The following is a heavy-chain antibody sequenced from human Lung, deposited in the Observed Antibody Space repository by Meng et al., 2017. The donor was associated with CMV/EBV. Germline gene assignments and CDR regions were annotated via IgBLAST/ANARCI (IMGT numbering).Heavy chain of an antibody. CDR2: IYHSGST. Sequence: ISSSNGWSWVRQPPGKGLEWIGEIYHSGSTNYNPSLKSRVTISVDKSKNQFSLKLSSVTAADTAVYYCASEGEYYYDSSGYYGYFDYWGQGTLVTVSS. CDR3: ASEGEYYYDSSGYYGYFDY. CDR1: ISSSNG. D-gene: IGHD3-22*01. V-gene: IGHV4-4*02. J-gene: IGHJ4*02.